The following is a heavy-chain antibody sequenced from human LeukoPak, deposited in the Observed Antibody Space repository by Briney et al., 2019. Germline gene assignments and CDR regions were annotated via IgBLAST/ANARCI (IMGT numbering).Heavy chain of an antibody. CDR2: IYYSGST. V-gene: IGHV4-39*02. Sequence: SQTLSLTCIVSGGSISSISSNNYHWGWIRQPPGKGLEWIGSIYYSGSTYYNPSLKSRVTISVDTSKNQFSLKLSSVTAADTALYYCAREMGVVTAHGIDVWGQGTTVTVSS. J-gene: IGHJ6*02. CDR3: AREMGVVTAHGIDV. CDR1: GGSISSISSNNYH. D-gene: IGHD4-23*01.